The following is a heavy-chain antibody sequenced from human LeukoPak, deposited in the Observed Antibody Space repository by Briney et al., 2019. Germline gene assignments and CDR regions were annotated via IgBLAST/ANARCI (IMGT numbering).Heavy chain of an antibody. J-gene: IGHJ4*02. CDR1: GYTFTSYG. CDR2: ISAYNGNT. Sequence: GASVKVSCKASGYTFTSYGISWVRQAPGQGLEWMGWISAYNGNTNYAQKLQGRVTMTTDTSTSTAYMELRSLGSDDTAVYYCARSPPPWPGVRGLMRSPYYFDYWGQGTLVTVSS. V-gene: IGHV1-18*01. D-gene: IGHD3-10*01. CDR3: ARSPPPWPGVRGLMRSPYYFDY.